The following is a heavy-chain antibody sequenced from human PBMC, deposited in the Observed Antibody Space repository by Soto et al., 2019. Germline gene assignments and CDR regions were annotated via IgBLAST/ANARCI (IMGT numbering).Heavy chain of an antibody. Sequence: SLTLSLTCAVYDESFSGCYWNWIRKPPGKGLEWIGEINHSGSTNYNPSLKSRVTISVDTSKNQFSLKLSSVTAADTAVYYCARGKVLLWFGEFNWFDPWGQGTLVTVSS. CDR2: INHSGST. CDR3: ARGKVLLWFGEFNWFDP. D-gene: IGHD3-10*01. CDR1: DESFSGCY. J-gene: IGHJ5*02. V-gene: IGHV4-34*01.